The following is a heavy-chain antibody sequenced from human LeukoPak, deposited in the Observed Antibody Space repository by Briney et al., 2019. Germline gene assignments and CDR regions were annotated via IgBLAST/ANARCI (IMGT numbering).Heavy chain of an antibody. CDR2: ISGSGDTT. J-gene: IGHJ4*02. D-gene: IGHD1-14*01. CDR3: AKGHSAHGTGFDC. CDR1: EFTFSSYA. Sequence: GGSLRLSCAASEFTFSSYAMSWVRQAPGKGLEWVSGISGSGDTTYYADSVKGRFTISRDNSKNTLYLQMNSLRVEDTAVYYCAKGHSAHGTGFDCWGQGTLVAVSS. V-gene: IGHV3-23*01.